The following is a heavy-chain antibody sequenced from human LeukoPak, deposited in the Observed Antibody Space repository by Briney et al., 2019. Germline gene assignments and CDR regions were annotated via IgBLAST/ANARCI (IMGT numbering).Heavy chain of an antibody. CDR1: GGSISSSY. D-gene: IGHD6-13*01. Sequence: SETLSLTCTVSGGSISSSYWSWIRQTPGKGLEWIGYIYDSGSTYYNPSLKSRVTISVDTSKNQFSLRLRSVTAADTAVYYCARDIIERRGAVGFDPWGQGTLVTVSS. CDR2: IYDSGST. J-gene: IGHJ5*02. CDR3: ARDIIERRGAVGFDP. V-gene: IGHV4-59*01.